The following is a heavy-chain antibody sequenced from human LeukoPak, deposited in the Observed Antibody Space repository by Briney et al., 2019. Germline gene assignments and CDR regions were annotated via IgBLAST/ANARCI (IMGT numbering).Heavy chain of an antibody. CDR3: ASKGGTTSSGKNAFDI. D-gene: IGHD1-14*01. J-gene: IGHJ3*02. CDR2: ISSSSSTI. V-gene: IGHV3-48*01. Sequence: GGSLRLSCAASGFTFSSYSMNWVRQAPGKGLEWVSYISSSSSTIYYADSVKGRCTISRDNAKNSLYLQMNSLRGEDTAVYYCASKGGTTSSGKNAFDIWGQGTMVTVSS. CDR1: GFTFSSYS.